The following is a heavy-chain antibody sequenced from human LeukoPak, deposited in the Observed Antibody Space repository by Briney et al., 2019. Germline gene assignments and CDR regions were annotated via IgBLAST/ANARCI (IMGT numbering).Heavy chain of an antibody. CDR1: GGSFSGYY. CDR3: ARVTTVTHYGMDV. Sequence: SETLSLTCAVYGGSFSGYYWSWIRQPPEKGLEWIGEINHSGSTNYNPSLKSRVTISVDTSKNQFSLKLSSVTAADTAVYYCARVTTVTHYGMDVWGQGTTVTVSS. V-gene: IGHV4-34*01. J-gene: IGHJ6*02. CDR2: INHSGST. D-gene: IGHD4-11*01.